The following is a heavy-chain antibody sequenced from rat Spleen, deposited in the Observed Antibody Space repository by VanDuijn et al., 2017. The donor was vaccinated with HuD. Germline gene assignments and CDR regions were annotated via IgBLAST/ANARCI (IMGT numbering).Heavy chain of an antibody. J-gene: IGHJ2*01. CDR3: AREADKPFNYFDY. CDR2: IAYDGSST. D-gene: IGHD1-6*01. V-gene: IGHV5-7*01. Sequence: EVQLVESGGDLVQPGRSLKLSCAASGFTFSDYNMAWVRQAPKKGLEWVATIAYDGSSTYYRDSVKGRFTISRDDAKSTLYLQMDSLRSEDTATYYCAREADKPFNYFDYWGQGVMVTVSS. CDR1: GFTFSDYN.